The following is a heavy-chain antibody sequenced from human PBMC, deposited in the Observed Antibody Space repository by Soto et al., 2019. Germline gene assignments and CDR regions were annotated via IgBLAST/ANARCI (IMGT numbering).Heavy chain of an antibody. J-gene: IGHJ4*02. Sequence: GGSLRLSCAASGFTFSSYAMSWVRQAPGKGLEWVSAISGSGGSTYYADSVKGRFTISGDNSKNTLYLQMNSLRAEDTAVYYCAKDRESSGWPFDYWGQGTLVTVSS. CDR1: GFTFSSYA. CDR2: ISGSGGST. D-gene: IGHD6-19*01. CDR3: AKDRESSGWPFDY. V-gene: IGHV3-23*01.